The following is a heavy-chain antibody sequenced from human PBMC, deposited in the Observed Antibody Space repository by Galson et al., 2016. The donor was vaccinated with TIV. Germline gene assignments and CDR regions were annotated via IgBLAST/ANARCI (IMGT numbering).Heavy chain of an antibody. CDR2: ISYTGDST. V-gene: IGHV3-23*01. D-gene: IGHD3-10*01. CDR3: AKIRVRGVYYFDY. Sequence: FLRLSCAASGFTFSTYAMNWLRQAPGKGLEWVSTISYTGDSTYYTDSVKGRFTISRDNSKNTLYLQMNSLRAEDTAIYYCAKIRVRGVYYFDYWGQGTLVTVSS. CDR1: GFTFSTYA. J-gene: IGHJ4*02.